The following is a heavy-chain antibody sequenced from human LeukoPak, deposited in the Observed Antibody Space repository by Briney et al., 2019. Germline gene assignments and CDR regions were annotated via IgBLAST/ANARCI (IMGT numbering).Heavy chain of an antibody. CDR1: GFTFSSYW. Sequence: GGSLRLSCAASGFTFSSYWTHWVRQAPGKGLVWVSRIDNEGSSTSYADSVKGRFTISRDNAKNRLYVQMNSLRVEDTAVYYCATGSGLWSPDYWGQGTLVTVSS. V-gene: IGHV3-74*01. CDR2: IDNEGSST. CDR3: ATGSGLWSPDY. D-gene: IGHD5-18*01. J-gene: IGHJ4*02.